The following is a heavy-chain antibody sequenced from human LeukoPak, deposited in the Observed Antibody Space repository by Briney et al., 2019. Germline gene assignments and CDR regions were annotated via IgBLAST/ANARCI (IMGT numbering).Heavy chain of an antibody. D-gene: IGHD1-26*01. CDR3: ARGGMGSGSYLFDY. CDR1: GGTFSSYA. CDR2: IIPIFGTA. V-gene: IGHV1-69*05. J-gene: IGHJ4*02. Sequence: ASVKVSCKASGGTFSSYAISWVRQAPGQGLEWMGGIIPIFGTASYAQKFQGRVTMTRDTSTSTAYMELSSLRSEDTAVYYCARGGMGSGSYLFDYWGQGTLVTVSS.